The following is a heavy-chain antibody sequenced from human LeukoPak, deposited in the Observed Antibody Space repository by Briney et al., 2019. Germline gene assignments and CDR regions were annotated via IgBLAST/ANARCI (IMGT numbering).Heavy chain of an antibody. V-gene: IGHV3-43D*03. Sequence: GGSLRLSCAASGFTFDDYALHWVRQAPGKGLEWVSLISWDGGRTYYADSVKGRFTISRDNAKNTLYLQMDSLRAEDTAVYYCARDPAPSGWYDYWGQGTLVTVSS. CDR2: ISWDGGRT. CDR1: GFTFDDYA. CDR3: ARDPAPSGWYDY. J-gene: IGHJ4*02. D-gene: IGHD6-19*01.